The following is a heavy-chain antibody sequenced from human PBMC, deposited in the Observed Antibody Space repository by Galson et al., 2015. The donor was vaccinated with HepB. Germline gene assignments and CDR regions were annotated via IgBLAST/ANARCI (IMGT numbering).Heavy chain of an antibody. D-gene: IGHD2-15*01. CDR1: GYTFSSYS. Sequence: SVKVSCKASGYTFSSYSIPWVRQAPGQGLEWMGGINPYSRKQNYAQKFKGRVTITTDISTNTADLEMNGLRSDDTAVYYCARGALVVVVGANDNNWFDPWGQGTPVTVSS. CDR2: INPYSRKQ. CDR3: ARGALVVVVGANDNNWFDP. V-gene: IGHV1-18*01. J-gene: IGHJ5*02.